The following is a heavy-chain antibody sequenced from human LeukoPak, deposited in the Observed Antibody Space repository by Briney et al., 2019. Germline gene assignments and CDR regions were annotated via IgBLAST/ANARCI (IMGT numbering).Heavy chain of an antibody. D-gene: IGHD3-22*01. CDR2: INHSGST. V-gene: IGHV4-34*01. CDR1: GGSFSGYY. Sequence: SETLSLTCAVYGGSFSGYYWSWIRQPPGKGLEWIGEINHSGSTNYNPSLKSRVTISVDTSKNQFPLNLSSVTAADTAMYYCARDRSPEGYYDSSHWDYYHGMDVWGQGTTVTVSS. J-gene: IGHJ6*02. CDR3: ARDRSPEGYYDSSHWDYYHGMDV.